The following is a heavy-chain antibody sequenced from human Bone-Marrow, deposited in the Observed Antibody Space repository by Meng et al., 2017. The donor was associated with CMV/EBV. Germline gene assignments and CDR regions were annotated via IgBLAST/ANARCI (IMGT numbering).Heavy chain of an antibody. Sequence: GGSLRLSCAASGFTFSSYSMNWVRQAPGKGLEWVSSISSSSSYIYYADSVKGRFTISRDNAKNSLYLQMNSLRAEDTAVYYCASLPDPYYYYGMDVWGQGTTVTVSS. J-gene: IGHJ6*02. CDR3: ASLPDPYYYYGMDV. V-gene: IGHV3-21*01. CDR1: GFTFSSYS. CDR2: ISSSSSYI. D-gene: IGHD2-2*01.